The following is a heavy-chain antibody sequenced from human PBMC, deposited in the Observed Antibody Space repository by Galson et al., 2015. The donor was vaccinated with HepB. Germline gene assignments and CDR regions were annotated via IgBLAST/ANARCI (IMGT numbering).Heavy chain of an antibody. CDR1: GFTFSGSA. CDR2: IRSKATNYAA. D-gene: IGHD6-13*01. J-gene: IGHJ4*02. V-gene: IGHV3-73*01. Sequence: LRLSCAASGFTFSGSAIHWVRQASGRGPEWIGYIRSKATNYAALYVPSLKGRFTISRDDSKNMAYLHMRSLKTDDTAVYYCVRSGDFSGYSSRWGQGTLVTVSS. CDR3: VRSGDFSGYSSR.